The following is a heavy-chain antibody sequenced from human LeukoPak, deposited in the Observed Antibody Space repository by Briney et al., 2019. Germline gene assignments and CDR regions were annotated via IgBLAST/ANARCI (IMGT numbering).Heavy chain of an antibody. Sequence: SETLSLTCTVSGGSISSYYWSWIRQPPGKGLEWIGYIYYSGSTNYKSSLKSRVTISVDKSKNQFSLKLSSVTAADTAVYYCARKDILTVQKGDAHDAFDIWGQGTMVTVSS. D-gene: IGHD3-9*01. V-gene: IGHV4-59*12. J-gene: IGHJ3*02. CDR1: GGSISSYY. CDR2: IYYSGST. CDR3: ARKDILTVQKGDAHDAFDI.